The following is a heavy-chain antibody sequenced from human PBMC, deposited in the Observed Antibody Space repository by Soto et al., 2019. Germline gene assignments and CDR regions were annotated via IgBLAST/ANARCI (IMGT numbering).Heavy chain of an antibody. CDR1: GGSISSGGYY. V-gene: IGHV4-61*08. Sequence: PSETLSLTCTVSGGSISSGGYYWSWIRQHPGKGLEWIGYIYYSGSTNYNPSLKSRVTISVDTSKNQFSLKLSSVTAADTAVYYCARSSGGDCYDFDYWGQGTLVTVSS. J-gene: IGHJ4*02. D-gene: IGHD2-21*02. CDR3: ARSSGGDCYDFDY. CDR2: IYYSGST.